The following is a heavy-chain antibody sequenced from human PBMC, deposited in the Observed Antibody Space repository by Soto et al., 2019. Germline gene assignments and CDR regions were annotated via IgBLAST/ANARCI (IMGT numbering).Heavy chain of an antibody. V-gene: IGHV3-48*02. CDR1: GFTFSSYS. D-gene: IGHD3-3*01. Sequence: EVQLVESGGGLVQPGGSLRLSCAASGFTFSSYSMNWVRQAPGKGLEWVSYISSSSSTIYYADSVKGRFTISRDNAKNSLYLQMNSLRDEDTAVYYCARGFLEWLLFYGMDVWGQGTTVTVSS. CDR2: ISSSSSTI. CDR3: ARGFLEWLLFYGMDV. J-gene: IGHJ6*02.